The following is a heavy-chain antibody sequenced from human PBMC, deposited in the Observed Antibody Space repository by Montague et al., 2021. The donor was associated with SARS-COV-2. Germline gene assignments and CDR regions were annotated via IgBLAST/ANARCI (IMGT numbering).Heavy chain of an antibody. D-gene: IGHD3-3*01. J-gene: IGHJ4*02. Sequence: SETRSLTCSVSGDSITNHYWSWIRQPAGKGLEWIGRMHFTGKTNFSPFFSSRLTMSADTSKNQFSLKLSSVTAADTAVYYCATLPSSITIFGVVQGYYFDDWGQGTLVTVSS. CDR3: ATLPSSITIFGVVQGYYFDD. CDR1: GDSITNHY. CDR2: MHFTGKT. V-gene: IGHV4-4*07.